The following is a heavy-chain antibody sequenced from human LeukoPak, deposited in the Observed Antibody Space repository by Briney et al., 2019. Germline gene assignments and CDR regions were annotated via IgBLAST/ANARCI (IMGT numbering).Heavy chain of an antibody. CDR1: GYTFIGYY. Sequence: ASVKVSCKASGYTFIGYYLHWVRQAPGQGLEWTGWINPNNGDTNYAQKFQGRVTMTRDTSISTGYMELSRLRSDDTAVYYCARGGYSSYYFFYGMDVWGQGTTVTVSS. CDR2: INPNNGDT. D-gene: IGHD6-13*01. CDR3: ARGGYSSYYFFYGMDV. J-gene: IGHJ6*02. V-gene: IGHV1-2*02.